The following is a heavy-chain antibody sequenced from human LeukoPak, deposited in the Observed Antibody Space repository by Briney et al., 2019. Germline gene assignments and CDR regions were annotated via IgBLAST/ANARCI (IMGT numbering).Heavy chain of an antibody. J-gene: IGHJ6*02. CDR1: GFIFNDYW. CDR3: GRAMHV. Sequence: PGGSLRLSCAASGFIFNDYWMHWVRQAPGKGLEWVANIKQDGSEKYYVDSVKGRFTISRDNAKNSLYLQMHSLRAEDTAVYYCGRAMHVRGQGTTVTVSS. V-gene: IGHV3-7*03. CDR2: IKQDGSEK.